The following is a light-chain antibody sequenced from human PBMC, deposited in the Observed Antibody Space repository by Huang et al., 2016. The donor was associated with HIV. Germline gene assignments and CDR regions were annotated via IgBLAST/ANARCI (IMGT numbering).Light chain of an antibody. Sequence: EIVLTQSPATLSLSPGDRATLSCRASQSVENSLAWYQQKPGQPPRPFMHDASIRAPGIPAGFSVSGSGTDFTLNISSLEPDDFAVYYCQQRSKWPPVYTGGQGTKLEIK. CDR2: DAS. CDR3: QQRSKWPPVYT. CDR1: QSVENS. V-gene: IGKV3-11*01. J-gene: IGKJ2*01.